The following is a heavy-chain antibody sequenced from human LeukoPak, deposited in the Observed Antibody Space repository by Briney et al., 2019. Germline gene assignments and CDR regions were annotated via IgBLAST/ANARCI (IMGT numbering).Heavy chain of an antibody. CDR2: ITDGGGTT. CDR3: ARGFYDGVNWFDP. CDR1: GFTFSIYS. V-gene: IGHV3-23*01. J-gene: IGHJ5*02. Sequence: PGGSLRLSCAASGFTFSIYSMNWVRQAPGKGLEWVSAITDGGGTTYYADSVKGRFTISRDNSRNTLFLQMNTLRAEDTAVYYCARGFYDGVNWFDPWGQGTLVTVSS. D-gene: IGHD5/OR15-5a*01.